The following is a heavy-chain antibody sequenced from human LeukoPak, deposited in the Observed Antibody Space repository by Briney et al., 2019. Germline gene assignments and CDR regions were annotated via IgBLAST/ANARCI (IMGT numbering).Heavy chain of an antibody. CDR3: ARSYGSGSYFGGWEFDY. V-gene: IGHV4-59*08. J-gene: IGHJ4*02. CDR2: IFYSGST. D-gene: IGHD3-10*01. CDR1: GGSVSGSY. Sequence: PSETLSLTCTVSGGSVSGSYWSWIRQPPGKGLEWIGYIFYSGSTYYNPSLKSRVTISVDTSKNQFSLKLSSVTAADTAVYYCARSYGSGSYFGGWEFDYWGQGTLVTVSS.